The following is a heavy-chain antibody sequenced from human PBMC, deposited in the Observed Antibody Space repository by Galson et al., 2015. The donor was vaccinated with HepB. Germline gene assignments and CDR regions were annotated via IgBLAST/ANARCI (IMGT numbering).Heavy chain of an antibody. V-gene: IGHV4-59*01. D-gene: IGHD5-24*01. CDR3: AREKAEMATIRWYFDL. CDR2: IYYSGST. J-gene: IGHJ2*01. Sequence: ETLSLTCTVSGGSISSYCWSWIRQPPGKGLEWIGYIYYSGSTNYNPSLKSRVTISVDTSKNQFSLKLSSVTAADTAVYYCAREKAEMATIRWYFDLWGRGTLVTVSS. CDR1: GGSISSYC.